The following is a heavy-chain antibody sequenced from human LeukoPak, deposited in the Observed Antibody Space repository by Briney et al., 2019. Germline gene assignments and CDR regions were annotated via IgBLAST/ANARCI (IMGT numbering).Heavy chain of an antibody. CDR1: GFTFTSYS. V-gene: IGHV3-48*02. Sequence: PGGSLRLSCVASGFTFTSYSMNWVRQAPGKGLEWVSYISSSSGTIYYADSVKGRFTISRDNAQNSLYLQMNSLRDEDTAVYYCAGGTDYWGQGTLVTVSS. CDR3: AGGTDY. J-gene: IGHJ4*02. CDR2: ISSSSGTI.